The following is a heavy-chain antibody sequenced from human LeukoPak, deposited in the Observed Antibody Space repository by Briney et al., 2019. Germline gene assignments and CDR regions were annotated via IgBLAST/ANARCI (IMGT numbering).Heavy chain of an antibody. CDR3: ASSPVLLWFGELHPVFDY. D-gene: IGHD3-10*01. V-gene: IGHV4-34*01. CDR1: GGSFSGYY. CDR2: INHSGST. J-gene: IGHJ4*02. Sequence: SETLSLTCAVYGGSFSGYYWSWIRQPPGKGLEWIGEINHSGSTNYNPSLESRVTISVDTSKNQFSLKLSSVTAADTAVYYCASSPVLLWFGELHPVFDYWGQGTLVTVSS.